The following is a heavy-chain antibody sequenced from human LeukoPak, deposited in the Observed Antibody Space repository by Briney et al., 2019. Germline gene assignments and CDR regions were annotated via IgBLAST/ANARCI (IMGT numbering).Heavy chain of an antibody. Sequence: SETLSLTCTVSGGSISSSSYYWGWIRQPPGKGLEWIGYIYYSGSTNYNPSLKSRVTISVDTSKNQFSLKLSSVTAADTAVYYCARVDGSGSYSRFDPWGQGTLVTVSS. CDR2: IYYSGST. V-gene: IGHV4-61*05. J-gene: IGHJ5*02. CDR1: GGSISSSSYY. D-gene: IGHD3-10*01. CDR3: ARVDGSGSYSRFDP.